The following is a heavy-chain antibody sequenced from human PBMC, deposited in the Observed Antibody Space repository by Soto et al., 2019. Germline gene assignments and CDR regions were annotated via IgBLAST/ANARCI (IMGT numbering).Heavy chain of an antibody. Sequence: QVQLVQSGAEVKKPGSSVKVSCKASGGTFSSYTISWVRQAPGQGLEWMGRIIPILGIANYAQKFQGRVTITADKSTSTAYMELSSLRSEDTAVYYCARVNREMVTDYWGQGTLVTVSS. CDR2: IIPILGIA. V-gene: IGHV1-69*02. D-gene: IGHD5-18*01. J-gene: IGHJ4*02. CDR1: GGTFSSYT. CDR3: ARVNREMVTDY.